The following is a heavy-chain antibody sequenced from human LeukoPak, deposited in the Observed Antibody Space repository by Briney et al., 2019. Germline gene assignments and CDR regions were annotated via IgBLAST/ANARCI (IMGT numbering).Heavy chain of an antibody. Sequence: GESLKISCKGSGYSFTNYWIAWVRQMPGRGLEWMVIINPSDSDTRYSPSFQGQVTISADKSISTAYLQWSSLKASDSAMYYCARACNIDYWGQGTLVTVSS. CDR3: ARACNIDY. J-gene: IGHJ4*02. CDR1: GYSFTNYW. CDR2: INPSDSDT. V-gene: IGHV5-51*01. D-gene: IGHD2/OR15-2a*01.